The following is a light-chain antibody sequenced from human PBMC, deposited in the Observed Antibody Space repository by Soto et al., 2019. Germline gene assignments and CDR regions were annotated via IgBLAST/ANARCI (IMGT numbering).Light chain of an antibody. Sequence: QSVLTQPPSASGTPGQRVTISCSGRRSNIGSNTVNWYQQVPGTAPKLLIYNDNQRPSGVPDRFSGSKSGTSASLAIGGLQSEDEADYYCEAWDDSLNGHVVFGGGTKVTVL. CDR2: NDN. J-gene: IGLJ2*01. CDR3: EAWDDSLNGHVV. CDR1: RSNIGSNT. V-gene: IGLV1-44*01.